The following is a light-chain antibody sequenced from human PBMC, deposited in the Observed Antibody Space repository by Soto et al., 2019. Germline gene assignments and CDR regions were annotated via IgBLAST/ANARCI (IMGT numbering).Light chain of an antibody. Sequence: EIVLTQSPGTLSLSPVDRATLSCRASQSVSSKLAWYQQKPCQAPRLLIYGASTRATCIPARFTGSGSGTDFTLTISSLEPEDFAFYYCQQRINWPPGTFGQGTKVDIK. CDR3: QQRINWPPGT. V-gene: IGKV3-11*01. CDR1: QSVSSK. CDR2: GAS. J-gene: IGKJ1*01.